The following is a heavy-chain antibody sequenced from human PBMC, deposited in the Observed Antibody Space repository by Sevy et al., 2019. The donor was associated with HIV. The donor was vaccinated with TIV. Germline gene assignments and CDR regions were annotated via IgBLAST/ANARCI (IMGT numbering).Heavy chain of an antibody. CDR2: ISYDGSNK. J-gene: IGHJ3*02. CDR1: GFTFSSYA. V-gene: IGHV3-30-3*01. Sequence: GGSLRLSCTASGFTFSSYAMHWVRQAPGKGLEWVAVISYDGSNKYYAYSVKGRFTISRDNSKNTLYLQMNSLRAEDTAVYYCARSPWSYWGGDAFDIWGQGTMVTVSS. CDR3: ARSPWSYWGGDAFDI. D-gene: IGHD1-26*01.